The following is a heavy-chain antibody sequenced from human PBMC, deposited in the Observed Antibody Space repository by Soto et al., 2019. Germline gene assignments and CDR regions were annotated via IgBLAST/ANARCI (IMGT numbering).Heavy chain of an antibody. CDR3: ARAYSPGLFDP. D-gene: IGHD2-15*01. CDR2: ISANNGNT. J-gene: IGHJ5*02. CDR1: GYTFTSYG. V-gene: IGHV1-18*01. Sequence: QVQLVQSGAEVKKPGASVKVSCKASGYTFTSYGISWVRQAPGQGLEWMGWISANNGNTKYAQNFQGRVTMTTDTSTITAYMELRSLRSDDTAVYYCARAYSPGLFDPWGQGTLFTVSS.